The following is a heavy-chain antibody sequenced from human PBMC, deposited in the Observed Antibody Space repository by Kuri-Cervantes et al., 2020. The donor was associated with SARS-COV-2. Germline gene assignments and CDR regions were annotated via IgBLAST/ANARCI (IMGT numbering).Heavy chain of an antibody. CDR1: GYTFTGYY. J-gene: IGHJ4*02. Sequence: ASVKICCKASGYTFTGYYMHWVRQAPGQGLEWMGWINPNSGGTNYAQKFQGRFTMTRDKSISTAYMELSRLRSDDTAVYYCARVLGSSTSCYWDWGQGTLVTVSS. CDR2: INPNSGGT. D-gene: IGHD2-2*01. CDR3: ARVLGSSTSCYWD. V-gene: IGHV1-2*02.